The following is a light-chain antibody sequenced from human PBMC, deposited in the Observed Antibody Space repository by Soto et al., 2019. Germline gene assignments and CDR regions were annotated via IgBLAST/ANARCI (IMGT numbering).Light chain of an antibody. CDR2: DAI. Sequence: EIVLTQSPGTLSLSPGDRATLSCRASRTVSGNYLAWYQQRPNQAPRLLIFDAIRRAAGIPDRFSGSGSGTDFTLTISRLEPEDSAVYYCQQRSNWPSLTFGGGTKVEIK. CDR1: RTVSGNY. J-gene: IGKJ4*01. CDR3: QQRSNWPSLT. V-gene: IGKV3D-20*02.